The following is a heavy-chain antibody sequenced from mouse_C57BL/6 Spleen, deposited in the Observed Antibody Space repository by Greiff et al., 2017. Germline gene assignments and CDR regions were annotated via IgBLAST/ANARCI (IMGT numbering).Heavy chain of an antibody. CDR2: IDPEDGET. Sequence: VQLQQSGAELVKPGASVKLSCTASGFNITDYYMHWVKQRTEQGLEWIGRIDPEDGETKYAPKFKGKATITTDTSSNTAYLQLSSLTSEDTAVYYCARGTGTPFDYWGQGTTLTVSS. D-gene: IGHD4-1*01. V-gene: IGHV14-2*01. CDR3: ARGTGTPFDY. J-gene: IGHJ2*01. CDR1: GFNITDYY.